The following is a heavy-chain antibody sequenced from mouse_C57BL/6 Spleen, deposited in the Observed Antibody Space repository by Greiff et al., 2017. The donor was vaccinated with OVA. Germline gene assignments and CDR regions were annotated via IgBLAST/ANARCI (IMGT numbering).Heavy chain of an antibody. V-gene: IGHV3-6*01. J-gene: IGHJ3*01. CDR2: ISYDGSN. Sequence: EVQRVESGPGLVKPSQSLSLTCSVTGYSITSGYYWNWIRQFPGNKLEWMGYISYDGSNNYNPSLKNRISITRDTSKNQFFLKLNSVTTEDTATYYCARAGGYDETWFAYWGQGTLVTVSA. CDR1: GYSITSGYY. CDR3: ARAGGYDETWFAY. D-gene: IGHD2-2*01.